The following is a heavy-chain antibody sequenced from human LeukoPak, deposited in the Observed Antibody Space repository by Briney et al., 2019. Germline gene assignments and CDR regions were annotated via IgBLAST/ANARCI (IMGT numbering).Heavy chain of an antibody. Sequence: GASVKVSCKASGYTFTDYYIHWVRQAPGQGLEWMGWINPKTGSTNYPQKFQGRVTMTRDTSISTVNMELSRLRSDDTAVYFCARDHCTSSGCYEYYYYGMDVWGQGTTVTVSS. CDR2: INPKTGST. J-gene: IGHJ6*02. D-gene: IGHD2-2*01. V-gene: IGHV1-2*02. CDR1: GYTFTDYY. CDR3: ARDHCTSSGCYEYYYYGMDV.